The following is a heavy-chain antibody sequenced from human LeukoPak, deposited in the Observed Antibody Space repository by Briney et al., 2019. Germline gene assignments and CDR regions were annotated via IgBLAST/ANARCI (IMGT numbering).Heavy chain of an antibody. D-gene: IGHD4-17*01. V-gene: IGHV4-59*12. Sequence: SETLSLTCTVSGGSISSYYWSWIRQPPGKGLEWIGYIYYSGSTNYNPSLKSRVTISVDTSKNQFSLKLSSVTAADTAVYYCARGAPPTAYYGDYGSYWGQGTLVTVSS. CDR1: GGSISSYY. CDR3: ARGAPPTAYYGDYGSY. J-gene: IGHJ4*02. CDR2: IYYSGST.